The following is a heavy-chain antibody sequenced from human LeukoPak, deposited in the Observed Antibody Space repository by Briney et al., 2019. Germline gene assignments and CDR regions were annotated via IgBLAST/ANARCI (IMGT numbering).Heavy chain of an antibody. CDR3: ARDYYDSSGPVPGAFDI. J-gene: IGHJ3*02. V-gene: IGHV3-30-3*01. D-gene: IGHD3-22*01. CDR2: ISYDGSNK. Sequence: QPGRSLRLSCAASGFTFSSYAMHWVRQAPGKGLERVAVISYDGSNKYYADSVKGRFTISRDNSKNTLYLQMNSLRAEDTAVYYCARDYYDSSGPVPGAFDIWGQGTMVTVSS. CDR1: GFTFSSYA.